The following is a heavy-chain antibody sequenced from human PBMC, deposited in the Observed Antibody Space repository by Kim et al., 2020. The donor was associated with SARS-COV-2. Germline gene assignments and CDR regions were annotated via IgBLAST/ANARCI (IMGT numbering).Heavy chain of an antibody. V-gene: IGHV3-30*18. D-gene: IGHD2-2*01. CDR2: ISYDGSNK. CDR3: AKDTVVVPAAISYFDY. Sequence: GGSLRLSCAASGFTFSSYGMHWVRQAPGKGLEWVAVISYDGSNKYYADSVKGRFTISRDNSKNTLYLQMNSLRAEDTAVYYCAKDTVVVPAAISYFDYWGQGTLVNVSS. J-gene: IGHJ4*02. CDR1: GFTFSSYG.